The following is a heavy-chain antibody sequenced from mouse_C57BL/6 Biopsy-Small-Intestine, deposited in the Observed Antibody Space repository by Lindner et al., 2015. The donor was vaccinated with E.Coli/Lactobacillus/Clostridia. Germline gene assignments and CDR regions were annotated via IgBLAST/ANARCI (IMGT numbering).Heavy chain of an antibody. CDR2: ISSVSNTI. J-gene: IGHJ4*01. CDR1: GFTFSDYG. CDR3: ARRGREYYAMDY. Sequence: VQLQESGGGLVKPGGSLNLSCAASGFTFSDYGMHWVRQAPEKGLEWIAHISSVSNTIRYADTVKGRFTISRDNARNTLFLQTTSLRSEDTAMYYCARRGREYYAMDYWGQGTSVTVSS. V-gene: IGHV5-17*01.